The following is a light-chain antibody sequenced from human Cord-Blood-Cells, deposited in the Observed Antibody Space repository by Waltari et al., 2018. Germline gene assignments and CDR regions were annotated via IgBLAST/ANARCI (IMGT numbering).Light chain of an antibody. CDR1: SSDVGGYNY. CDR2: DVS. Sequence: QSALTQPRSVSGSPGQSVTISCTGTSSDVGGYNYVSWYQQHPGKAPKLMIYDVSKRPSGVPDRFSGSKSGNTASLTISGLQAEDEADYYCCSYAGSYTFFYVFGTGTNVTVL. V-gene: IGLV2-11*01. CDR3: CSYAGSYTFFYV. J-gene: IGLJ1*01.